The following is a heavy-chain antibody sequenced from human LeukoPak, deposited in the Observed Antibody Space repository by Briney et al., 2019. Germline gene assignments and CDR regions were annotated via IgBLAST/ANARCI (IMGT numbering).Heavy chain of an antibody. J-gene: IGHJ4*02. Sequence: ASVKVSCKVSGYTLTELSMHWVRQAPGKGLEWMGGFDPEDGETIYAQKFQGRVTMTEDTSTDTAYMELSSLRSEDTAVYYCATANYYGSGSYPVWSYYSDYWGQGTLVTVSS. CDR1: GYTLTELS. D-gene: IGHD3-10*01. CDR3: ATANYYGSGSYPVWSYYSDY. CDR2: FDPEDGET. V-gene: IGHV1-24*01.